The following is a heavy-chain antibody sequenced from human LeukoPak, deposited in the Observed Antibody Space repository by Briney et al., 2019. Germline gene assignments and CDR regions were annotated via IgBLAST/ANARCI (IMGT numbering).Heavy chain of an antibody. D-gene: IGHD3-10*01. CDR2: IKGDGSKE. J-gene: IGHJ4*02. Sequence: GGSLRLSCVGSGFTFSNHWMSWVRQAPGKGLEWVANIKGDGSKEYYVESVKGRFSISRDNARNALYLQMNSLRIEDTAVYYCEAYGSIWGQGTLVAVSS. V-gene: IGHV3-7*03. CDR3: EAYGSI. CDR1: GFTFSNHW.